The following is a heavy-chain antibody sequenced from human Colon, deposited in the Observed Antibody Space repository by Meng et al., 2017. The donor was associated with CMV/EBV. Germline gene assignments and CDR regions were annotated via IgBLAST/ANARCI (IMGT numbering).Heavy chain of an antibody. CDR3: TTGAVTSHWFDY. CDR1: GFTFSDGW. D-gene: IGHD1-1*01. V-gene: IGHV3-15*01. Sequence: ASGFTFSDGWRNWVRQAPGKGLEWVGRIRRKIDGETTEFAAPVKGRFTISRDDSRSTLYLKMNSLKTEDTAVYYCTTGAVTSHWFDYWGQGTLVTVSS. CDR2: IRRKIDGETT. J-gene: IGHJ4*02.